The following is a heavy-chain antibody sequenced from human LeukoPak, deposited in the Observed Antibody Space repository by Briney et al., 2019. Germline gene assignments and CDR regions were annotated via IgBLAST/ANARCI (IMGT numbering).Heavy chain of an antibody. V-gene: IGHV3-30*03. CDR1: GFTFSSYG. D-gene: IGHD6-19*01. Sequence: PGGSLRLSCAASGFTFSSYGMHWVRQAPGKGLEWVAVISYDGSNKYYADSVKGRFTISRDNSKNTLYLQMNSLRAEDTAVYYCARVDSSGWYLTPTFDYWGQGTLVTVSS. CDR2: ISYDGSNK. J-gene: IGHJ4*02. CDR3: ARVDSSGWYLTPTFDY.